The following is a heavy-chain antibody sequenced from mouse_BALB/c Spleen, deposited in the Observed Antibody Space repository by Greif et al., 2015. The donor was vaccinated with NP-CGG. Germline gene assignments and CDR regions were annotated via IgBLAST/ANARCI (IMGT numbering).Heavy chain of an antibody. CDR1: GYTFTNHH. V-gene: IGHV1S45*01. CDR2: INPYNDYT. D-gene: IGHD3-3*01. CDR3: ARKDTRDWFAY. J-gene: IGHJ3*01. Sequence: VQLKESGAELVRPGASVKISCKAFGYTFTNHHINWVKQRPGQGLDWIGYINPYNDYTSYNQKFKGKATLTVGKSSSTAYMELSSLTSEDSAVYYCARKDTRDWFAYWGQGTLVTVSA.